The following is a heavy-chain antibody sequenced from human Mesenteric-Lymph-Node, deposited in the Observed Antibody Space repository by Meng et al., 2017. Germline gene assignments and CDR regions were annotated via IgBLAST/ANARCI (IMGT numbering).Heavy chain of an antibody. CDR3: AREQFGGARYNWFDP. CDR2: IYHSVST. CDR1: GDSITNHNW. V-gene: IGHV4-4*02. Sequence: QVQLRESGPARVKPSETRSRTCAVSGDSITNHNWWAWVRQPQGKGLEWIGEIYHSVSTNYNPSLKSRVTISVDKSKNQFSLKLSSVTAADTAVYYCAREQFGGARYNWFDPWGQGTLVTVSS. D-gene: IGHD3-16*01. J-gene: IGHJ5*02.